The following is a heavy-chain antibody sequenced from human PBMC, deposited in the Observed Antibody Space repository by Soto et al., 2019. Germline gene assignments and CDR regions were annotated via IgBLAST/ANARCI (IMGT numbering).Heavy chain of an antibody. D-gene: IGHD3-10*01. V-gene: IGHV3-23*01. CDR1: GLPFTSYS. CDR3: SKGSAASGWLTHDY. CDR2: ISNIGVTT. Sequence: EVQFLESGGGLVQPGGSLRLSCSVSGLPFTSYSMSWVRQPPGKGPEWVSDISNIGVTTNYADSVKGRFTVSRDNSKNTVYLQMNSLRAEDTAVYYCSKGSAASGWLTHDYWGQGTLVTVSS. J-gene: IGHJ4*02.